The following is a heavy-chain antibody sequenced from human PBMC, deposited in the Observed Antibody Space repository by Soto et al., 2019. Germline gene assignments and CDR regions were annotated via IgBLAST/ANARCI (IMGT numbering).Heavy chain of an antibody. D-gene: IGHD3-3*01. Sequence: GGSLRLSCAASGFTFSSYSMNWVRQAPGKGLEWVSYISSSSSTIYYADSVKGRFTISRDNAKNSLYLQMNSLRAEDTTLFYFARDGPYYDFWSGFSAFDIWGQGTMVTVSS. CDR1: GFTFSSYS. CDR3: ARDGPYYDFWSGFSAFDI. J-gene: IGHJ3*02. CDR2: ISSSSSTI. V-gene: IGHV3-48*01.